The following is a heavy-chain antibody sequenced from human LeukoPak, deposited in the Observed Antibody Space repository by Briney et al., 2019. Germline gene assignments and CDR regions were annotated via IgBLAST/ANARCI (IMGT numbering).Heavy chain of an antibody. CDR3: AKPTATLGTY. CDR2: ISSSSFHR. Sequence: GGSLRLSCAASGFIFSNYGMNWVRQAPGKGLEWVSSISSSSFHRYYADSVKGRFTISRDNSKNTLYLQMNSLRAEDTAVYYCAKPTATLGTYWGQGPLITGSS. J-gene: IGHJ4*02. D-gene: IGHD4-17*01. CDR1: GFIFSNYG. V-gene: IGHV3-21*01.